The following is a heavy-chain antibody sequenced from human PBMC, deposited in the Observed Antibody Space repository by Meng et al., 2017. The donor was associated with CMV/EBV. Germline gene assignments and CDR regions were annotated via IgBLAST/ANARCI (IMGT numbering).Heavy chain of an antibody. CDR2: INPSGGST. D-gene: IGHD3-3*01. J-gene: IGHJ5*02. CDR1: GYTFTSYY. CDR3: ARDFFSLEWLQYPPAPNWFDP. V-gene: IGHV1-46*01. Sequence: ASVKVSCKASGYTFTSYYMHWVRQAPGQGLEWMGIINPSGGSTRYAQKFQGRVTMTRDTSTSTVYMELSSLRSEDTAVYYCARDFFSLEWLQYPPAPNWFDPWGQGTLVTVSS.